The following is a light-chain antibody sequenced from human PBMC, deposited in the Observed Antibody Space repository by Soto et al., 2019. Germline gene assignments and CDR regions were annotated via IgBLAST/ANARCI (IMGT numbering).Light chain of an antibody. V-gene: IGKV3-15*01. CDR2: DAS. CDR1: QNVYSN. Sequence: EIVMTQSPATLSASPGEGATLSCKAGQNVYSNLAWYQQRPGQPPRLLIYDASTRATGISARFSGSGYGTEFTLTISSLQSEDFAVYFCQQCRNWPLTVGGGTKVDIK. CDR3: QQCRNWPLT. J-gene: IGKJ4*01.